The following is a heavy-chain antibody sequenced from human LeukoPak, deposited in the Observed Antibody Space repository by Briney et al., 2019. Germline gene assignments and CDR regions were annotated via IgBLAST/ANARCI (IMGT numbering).Heavy chain of an antibody. CDR2: IYTGGGT. CDR1: GLTVSSNH. J-gene: IGHJ4*02. CDR3: AKEGAAAYFDY. V-gene: IGHV3-66*01. D-gene: IGHD2-2*01. Sequence: GGSLRLSCAASGLTVSSNHMTWVRQAPGKGLEWVSIIYTGGGTYSVDSVKGRFAISRDNSKNTVYLQMNSLRAEDTAVYYCAKEGAAAYFDYWGQGTLVTVSS.